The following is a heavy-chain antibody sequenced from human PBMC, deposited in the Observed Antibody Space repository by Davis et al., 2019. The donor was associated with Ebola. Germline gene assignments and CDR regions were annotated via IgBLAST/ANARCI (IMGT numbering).Heavy chain of an antibody. CDR1: GGSFSGYY. D-gene: IGHD3-10*01. V-gene: IGHV4-34*01. J-gene: IGHJ6*02. CDR2: INHSGST. CDR3: ARRNGVRGLTAGYYYGMDV. Sequence: MPSETLSLTCAVYGGSFSGYYWSWIRQPPGKGLEWIGEINHSGSTNYNPSLKSRVTISVDTSKNQFSLKLSSVTAADTAVYYCARRNGVRGLTAGYYYGMDVWGQGTTVIVSS.